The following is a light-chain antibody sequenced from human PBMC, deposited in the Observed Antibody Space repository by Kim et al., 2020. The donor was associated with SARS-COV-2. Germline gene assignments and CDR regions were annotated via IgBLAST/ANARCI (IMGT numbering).Light chain of an antibody. CDR3: QQSYGLPLT. J-gene: IGKJ5*01. V-gene: IGKV1-39*01. CDR1: QNIDNY. Sequence: VGQRVTITCRASQNIDNYVNWYQHKSGRAPKLLVAAASSLQGGVPSRFSGGGFASDFTLTISDVQPDDVATYYCQQSYGLPLTFGQGTRLEIK. CDR2: AAS.